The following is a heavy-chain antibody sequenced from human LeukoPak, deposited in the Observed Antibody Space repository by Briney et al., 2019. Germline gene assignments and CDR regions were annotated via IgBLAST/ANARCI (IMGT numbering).Heavy chain of an antibody. D-gene: IGHD2-2*01. CDR2: IYYSGST. CDR3: ARVTLVPAAPLPPRAFDY. CDR1: GGSISSYY. Sequence: PSETLSLTCTVSGGSISSYYWSWIRQPPGKGLEWIGYIYYSGSTNYNPSLKSRVTISVDTSKNQFSLKLSSVTAADTAVYYCARVTLVPAAPLPPRAFDYWGQGTLVTVSS. V-gene: IGHV4-59*01. J-gene: IGHJ4*02.